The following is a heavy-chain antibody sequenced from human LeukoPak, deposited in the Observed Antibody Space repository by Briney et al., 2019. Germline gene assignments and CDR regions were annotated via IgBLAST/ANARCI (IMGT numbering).Heavy chain of an antibody. CDR2: IYYSGST. Sequence: SSETLSLTCTVSGGSISSSSYYWGWIRQPPGKGLEWIGSIYYSGSTYYNPSLKSRVTISVDTSKNQFSLKLSSVTAADTAVYYCARVNTYYYGSGSYRYFDYWGQGTLVTVSS. D-gene: IGHD3-10*01. V-gene: IGHV4-39*07. J-gene: IGHJ4*02. CDR1: GGSISSSSYY. CDR3: ARVNTYYYGSGSYRYFDY.